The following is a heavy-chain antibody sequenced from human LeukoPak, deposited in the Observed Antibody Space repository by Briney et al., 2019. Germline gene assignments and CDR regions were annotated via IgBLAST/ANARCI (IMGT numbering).Heavy chain of an antibody. CDR3: ARDLVEYYYDSSGYFDY. J-gene: IGHJ4*02. Sequence: ASVKVSCKASGYILTRNGINWVRQAPGQGLEWMGRISPYNGNGNYAQEFQGRVTMTTDTSTSTAYMNLRSLRSDDTAVYYCARDLVEYYYDSSGYFDYWGQGTLVTVSS. V-gene: IGHV1-18*01. D-gene: IGHD3-22*01. CDR1: GYILTRNG. CDR2: ISPYNGNG.